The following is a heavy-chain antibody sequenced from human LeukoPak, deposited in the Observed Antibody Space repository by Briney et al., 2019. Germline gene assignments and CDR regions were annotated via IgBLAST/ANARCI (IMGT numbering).Heavy chain of an antibody. Sequence: GGSLRLSCAASGFTFSNAWMSWVRQAPGRGLEWVSRIKSKTDGGTTDFAAPVKGRFTISRDDSKNTLYLQMNSLKSEDTAVYYCTTESGYEGLFDYWGQGTLVTVSS. CDR2: IKSKTDGGTT. CDR3: TTESGYEGLFDY. D-gene: IGHD5-12*01. CDR1: GFTFSNAW. V-gene: IGHV3-15*01. J-gene: IGHJ4*02.